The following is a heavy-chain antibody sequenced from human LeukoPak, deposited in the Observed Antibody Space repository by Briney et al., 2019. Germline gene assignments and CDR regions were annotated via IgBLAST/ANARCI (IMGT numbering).Heavy chain of an antibody. Sequence: ASVKVSCKASGYTFTSYGISWVRQAPGQGLEWMGWISAYNGNTNYAQKLQGRVTMTTDTSTSTAYMELRSLRSDDPAVYYCARVKRYFDWTPGGPWGQGTLVTVSS. V-gene: IGHV1-18*01. J-gene: IGHJ5*02. CDR2: ISAYNGNT. CDR3: ARVKRYFDWTPGGP. D-gene: IGHD3-9*01. CDR1: GYTFTSYG.